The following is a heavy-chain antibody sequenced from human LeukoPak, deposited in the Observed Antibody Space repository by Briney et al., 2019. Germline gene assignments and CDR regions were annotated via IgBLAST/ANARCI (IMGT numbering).Heavy chain of an antibody. D-gene: IGHD3-22*01. CDR3: ATKTPGNYPYDY. V-gene: IGHV3-23*01. CDR1: GFTFTSAP. J-gene: IGHJ4*02. Sequence: PGGSLRLSCVLSGFTFTSAPMNWVRQAPGKGLEWVSTIGTDGDTYYADSVKGRLTISRDNSKNTVHLQMTSLRVEDTAVYYCATKTPGNYPYDYWGQGTLVSVST. CDR2: IGTDGDT.